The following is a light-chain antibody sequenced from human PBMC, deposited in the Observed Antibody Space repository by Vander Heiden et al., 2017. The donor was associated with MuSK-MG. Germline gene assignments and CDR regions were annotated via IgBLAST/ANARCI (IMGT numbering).Light chain of an antibody. CDR1: QSVLYTSNNKNY. CDR3: LKYFSFPYT. J-gene: IGKJ2*01. V-gene: IGKV4-1*01. CDR2: WAS. Sequence: DIVITQFPHSLAVPLAERATITCKSSQSVLYTSNNKNYLAWYQQKTGQPPKLFIYWASTRESGVPDRFTGSGSGTDFTLTISSLQAEDVAVYYCLKYFSFPYTLGQGTNLE.